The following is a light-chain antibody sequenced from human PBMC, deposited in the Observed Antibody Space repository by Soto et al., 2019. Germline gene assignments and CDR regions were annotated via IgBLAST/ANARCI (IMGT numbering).Light chain of an antibody. J-gene: IGKJ3*01. CDR2: GAS. CDR3: RQYNNWPSFT. Sequence: EIVMTQSPAALSVSPEERATLSCRASQSVSSNLAWYQQKPDQAPRLLIYGASTRATGIPVRFSGSGSGTEFTLTISSLQSEDFAVYYCRQYNNWPSFTFGPGTKVDIK. CDR1: QSVSSN. V-gene: IGKV3-15*01.